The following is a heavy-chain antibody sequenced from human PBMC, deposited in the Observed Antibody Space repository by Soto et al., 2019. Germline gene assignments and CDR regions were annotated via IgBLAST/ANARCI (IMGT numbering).Heavy chain of an antibody. J-gene: IGHJ6*03. CDR1: GYTFTSYG. CDR3: ARVYGDYVSGYYYYYMDV. D-gene: IGHD4-17*01. V-gene: IGHV1-18*01. CDR2: ISAYNGNT. Sequence: ASVKVSCKASGYTFTSYGISWVRQAPGQGLEWMGWISAYNGNTNYAQKLQGRVTMTTDTSTSTAYMELRSLRSDDTAVYYCARVYGDYVSGYYYYYMDVWGKGTTVTVSS.